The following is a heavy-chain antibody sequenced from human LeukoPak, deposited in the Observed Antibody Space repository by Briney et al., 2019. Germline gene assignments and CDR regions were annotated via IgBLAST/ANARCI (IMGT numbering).Heavy chain of an antibody. CDR1: GYTFTGYY. CDR2: INPNSGGT. V-gene: IGHV1-2*02. J-gene: IGHJ4*02. CDR3: AIWETYYDFWSGYSYFDY. Sequence: ASVKVSCKASGYTFTGYYMHWVRQAPGQGLEWMGWINPNSGGTNYAQKFQGRVTMTRDTSISTAYMELSRLRSDDTAAYYCAIWETYYDFWSGYSYFDYWGQGTLVTVSS. D-gene: IGHD3-3*01.